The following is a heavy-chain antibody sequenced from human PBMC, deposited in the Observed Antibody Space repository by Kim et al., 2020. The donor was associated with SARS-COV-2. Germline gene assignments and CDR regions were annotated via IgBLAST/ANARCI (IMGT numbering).Heavy chain of an antibody. V-gene: IGHV3-23*01. Sequence: GGSLRLSCAAYGFAFSTSAMAWVRQGPGKVLEWVSTFRGSGGSTTYADSVRGRFTLSRDTAMNTLYLQMSSLGAEDTGLYYCATGGDWNDVFYDWGQGTLVSVSS. CDR2: FRGSGGST. CDR3: ATGGDWNDVFYD. J-gene: IGHJ4*02. D-gene: IGHD1-1*01. CDR1: GFAFSTSA.